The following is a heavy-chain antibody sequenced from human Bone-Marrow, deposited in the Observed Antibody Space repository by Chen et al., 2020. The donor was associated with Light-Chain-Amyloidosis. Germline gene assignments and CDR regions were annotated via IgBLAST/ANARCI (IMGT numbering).Heavy chain of an antibody. CDR3: AKQYLIGG. CDR1: GFSFKDHA. J-gene: IGHJ4*02. V-gene: IGHV3-23*01. CDR2: ISESGSNT. Sequence: EVRLLESGGGLVQPGESLRLSCVASGFSFKDHAMNWVRQAPGQGLEWVSSISESGSNTDYIDSVRGRFAISRDNYNNILFLQLRSLRVEDTAVYYCAKQYLIGGWGQGTLITVSS. D-gene: IGHD2-2*02.